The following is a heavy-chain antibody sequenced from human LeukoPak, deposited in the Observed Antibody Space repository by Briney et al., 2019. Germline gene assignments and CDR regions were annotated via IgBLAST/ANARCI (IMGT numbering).Heavy chain of an antibody. V-gene: IGHV4-34*01. D-gene: IGHD1/OR15-1a*01. J-gene: IGHJ5*02. CDR2: INHSGDT. CDR3: ARGPGTVGLSP. CDR1: GTSFTHYY. Sequence: SETLSLTCNVSGTSFTHYYWSRIRQTPEKGLEWIGQINHSGDTSYNPSLRSRITLSVDRSKNQFSLKVTSVTAADTGVYYCARGPGTVGLSPWGQGTLVTVSS.